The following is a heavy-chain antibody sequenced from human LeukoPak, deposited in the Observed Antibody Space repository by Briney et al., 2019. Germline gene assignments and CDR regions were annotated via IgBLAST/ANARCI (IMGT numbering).Heavy chain of an antibody. CDR3: ARGAYYYDSSGSFDY. J-gene: IGHJ4*02. Sequence: GGSLRLSCAASGFTFSSYSMNWVRQAPGKGLEWVSYISSSSSTIYYADSVKGRFTISRDNAKNSLYLQMNSLRAEDTAVYYCARGAYYYDSSGSFDYWGEGTLVSVSS. CDR1: GFTFSSYS. V-gene: IGHV3-48*01. D-gene: IGHD3-22*01. CDR2: ISSSSSTI.